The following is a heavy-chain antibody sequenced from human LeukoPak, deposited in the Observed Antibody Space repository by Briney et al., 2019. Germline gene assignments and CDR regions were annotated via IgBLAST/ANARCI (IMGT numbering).Heavy chain of an antibody. D-gene: IGHD5-12*01. CDR3: ARERAARVATYYYYGMDV. V-gene: IGHV4-34*01. CDR1: GGSFCGYY. Sequence: SETLSLTCAVYGGSFCGYYWSWIRQPPGKGLEWIGEINHSGSTNYNPSLKSRVTISVDTSKNQFSLKLSSVTAADTAVYYCARERAARVATYYYYGMDVWGKGTTVTVSS. J-gene: IGHJ6*04. CDR2: INHSGST.